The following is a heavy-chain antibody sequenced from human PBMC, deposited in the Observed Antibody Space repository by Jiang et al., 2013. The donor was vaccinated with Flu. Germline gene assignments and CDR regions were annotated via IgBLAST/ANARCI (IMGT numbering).Heavy chain of an antibody. Sequence: GAEVKKPGASVKVSCKASGYTFTDYYINWVRQAPGQGLEWMGWISXYSGYTKLMQRSSRDRVTMTTDSSTSTAYMELRSLRSDDTAVYYCARDSGVAAAGWDLWAQGTMVTVSS. V-gene: IGHV1-18*01. CDR3: ARDSGVAAAGWDL. CDR1: GYTFTDYY. D-gene: IGHD6-13*01. J-gene: IGHJ3*01. CDR2: ISXYSGYT.